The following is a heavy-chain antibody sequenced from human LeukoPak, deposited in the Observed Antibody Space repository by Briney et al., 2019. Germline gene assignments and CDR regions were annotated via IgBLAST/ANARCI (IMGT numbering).Heavy chain of an antibody. D-gene: IGHD1-26*01. V-gene: IGHV1-8*01. CDR3: ARDLVGAQHYYGMDV. CDR2: MNPNSGNT. Sequence: GASVNVSCKASGYIFTSYDINWVRQATGQGLEWMGWMNPNSGNTGYAQKFQGRVTMTRNTSISTGYMELSSLRSEDTAVYYCARDLVGAQHYYGMDVWGQGTTVTVSS. J-gene: IGHJ6*02. CDR1: GYIFTSYD.